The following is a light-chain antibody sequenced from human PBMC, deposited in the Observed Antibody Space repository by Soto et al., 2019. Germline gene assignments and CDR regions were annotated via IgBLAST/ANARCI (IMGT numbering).Light chain of an antibody. CDR1: SSNIGNNY. V-gene: IGLV1-51*01. CDR2: DNN. Sequence: QSLLTQPPSVSAAPGQKVTISCSGSSSNIGNNYVSWYQQLPGTAPKLLIYDNNKRPSGIPDRFSGSKSGTSATLGITGLQTGDEADYYSGTWDSSLSAVVFGGGTKLTVL. CDR3: GTWDSSLSAVV. J-gene: IGLJ3*02.